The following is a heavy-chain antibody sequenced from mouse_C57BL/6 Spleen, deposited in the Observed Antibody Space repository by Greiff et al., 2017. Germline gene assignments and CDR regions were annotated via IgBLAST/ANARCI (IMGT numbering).Heavy chain of an antibody. CDR3: ARDGTMVTRDFGV. CDR1: GFTFSSYA. J-gene: IGHJ1*03. V-gene: IGHV5-4*01. D-gene: IGHD2-2*01. Sequence: EVQVVESGAGLVKPGGSLKLSCAASGFTFSSYAMSWVRQTPEKRLEWVATISDGGSYTYYPDNVKGRFTISRDNAKNNLYLQMSHLKSEATAMYYCARDGTMVTRDFGVWGTGTTVTVSS. CDR2: ISDGGSYT.